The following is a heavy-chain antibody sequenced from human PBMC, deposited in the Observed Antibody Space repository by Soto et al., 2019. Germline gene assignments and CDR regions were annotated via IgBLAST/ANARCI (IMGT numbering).Heavy chain of an antibody. CDR1: VGSISSSSYY. V-gene: IGHV4-61*02. J-gene: IGHJ4*02. CDR3: ARAHYGGNRAFDY. D-gene: IGHD4-17*01. CDR2: IYTSGST. Sequence: TLSLTCTVSVGSISSSSYYWGWIRQPPGKGLEWIGRIYTSGSTNYNPSLKSRVTMSVDTSKNQFSLKLSSVTAADTAVYYCARAHYGGNRAFDYWGQGTLVTVSS.